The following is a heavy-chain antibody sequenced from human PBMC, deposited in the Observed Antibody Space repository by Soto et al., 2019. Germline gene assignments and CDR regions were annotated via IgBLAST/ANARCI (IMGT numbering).Heavy chain of an antibody. CDR2: MNPNSGNT. CDR1: GYTFTSYD. CDR3: ASGVYCTNGVCSLIDAFDI. D-gene: IGHD2-8*01. V-gene: IGHV1-8*01. J-gene: IGHJ3*02. Sequence: QVQLVQSGAEVKKPGASVKVSCKASGYTFTSYDINWVRQATGQGLEWMGWMNPNSGNTGYAQKFQGRVTMTRNTSISTAYMELSSLRSEDTVVYYCASGVYCTNGVCSLIDAFDIWGQGTMVTVSS.